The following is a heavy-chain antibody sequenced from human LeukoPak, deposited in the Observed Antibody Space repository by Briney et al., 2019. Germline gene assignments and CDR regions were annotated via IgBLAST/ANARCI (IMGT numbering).Heavy chain of an antibody. J-gene: IGHJ4*02. CDR3: ARAVTSTEGY. CDR2: INEGGSGK. Sequence: PGGSLRLSCAASGFVFSSYWMTWVRQAPGKGLEWVASINEGGSGKYYVDSVKGRFTISRDNAQKSLYLEMYSLRAEDTAVYYCARAVTSTEGYWGQGTLVTVSS. V-gene: IGHV3-7*03. D-gene: IGHD4-17*01. CDR1: GFVFSSYW.